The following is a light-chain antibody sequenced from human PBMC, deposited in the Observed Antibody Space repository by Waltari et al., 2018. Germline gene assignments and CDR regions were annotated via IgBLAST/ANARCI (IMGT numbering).Light chain of an antibody. J-gene: IGKJ1*01. CDR1: QGVRIY. Sequence: IVFTKFPATLFFFPGERATLSCMASQGVRIYFAWYQQKPGQAPRLLIYHTSYRATGVPDRFSGSGSGTDFSLTISSLEPEDFAVYYCQQHSVLPVTFGQGTKVEMK. CDR3: QQHSVLPVT. V-gene: IGKV3-11*01. CDR2: HTS.